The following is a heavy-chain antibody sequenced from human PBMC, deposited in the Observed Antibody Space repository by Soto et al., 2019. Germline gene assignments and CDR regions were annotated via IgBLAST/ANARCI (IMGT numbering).Heavy chain of an antibody. Sequence: QVHLVESGGGVVQPGRSLRLSCAASGFTFSSHGMHWIRQAPGKGLEWVAVIPYDGSHQYYADSVKGRFSISRDNSKNTLYLQMNSLRAEDTAVYYCARDPSNSWYRGDDVDVWGQGTMVTVSS. D-gene: IGHD1-1*01. CDR2: IPYDGSHQ. J-gene: IGHJ6*02. CDR3: ARDPSNSWYRGDDVDV. V-gene: IGHV3-30*03. CDR1: GFTFSSHG.